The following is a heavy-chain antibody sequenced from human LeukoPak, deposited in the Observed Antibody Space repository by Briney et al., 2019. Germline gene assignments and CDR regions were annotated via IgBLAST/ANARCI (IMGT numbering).Heavy chain of an antibody. CDR2: INAGNGNT. J-gene: IGHJ5*02. CDR3: ARHTGSGSYYNRFINWFDP. D-gene: IGHD3-10*01. Sequence: GASVKVSCKASGYTFTSYAMHWVRQAPGQRLEWMGWINAGNGNTKYSQKFQGRVTITRDTSASTAYMELRSLRSDDTAVYYCARHTGSGSYYNRFINWFDPWGQGTLVTVSS. V-gene: IGHV1-3*01. CDR1: GYTFTSYA.